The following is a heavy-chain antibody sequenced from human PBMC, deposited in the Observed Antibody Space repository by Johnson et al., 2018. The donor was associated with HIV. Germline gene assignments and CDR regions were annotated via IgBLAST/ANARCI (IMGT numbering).Heavy chain of an antibody. Sequence: VQLVESGGGLVQPGGSLRLSCAASGFAFRTHWMVWVRQVPGKGPVWVARIYNDGSRTSYADSVKGRFTIARDNAKNTLYLQMNSLRAEDTAVYYCSRESLSWELPDAFDIWGQGTMVTVS. CDR3: SRESLSWELPDAFDI. CDR1: GFAFRTHW. V-gene: IGHV3-74*01. J-gene: IGHJ3*02. D-gene: IGHD1-26*01. CDR2: IYNDGSRT.